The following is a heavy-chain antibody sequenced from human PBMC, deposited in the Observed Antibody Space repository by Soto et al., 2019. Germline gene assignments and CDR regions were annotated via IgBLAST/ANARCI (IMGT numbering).Heavy chain of an antibody. D-gene: IGHD6-19*01. CDR1: GFTFSSYG. Sequence: GGSLRLSCAASGFTFSSYGMHWVRQAPGKGLEWVAVISYDGSNKYYADSVKGRFTISRDNSKNTLYLQMNSLRAEDTAVYYCARLPDSSGREYGDGFDYWGQGTLVTVSS. J-gene: IGHJ4*02. CDR2: ISYDGSNK. CDR3: ARLPDSSGREYGDGFDY. V-gene: IGHV3-30*03.